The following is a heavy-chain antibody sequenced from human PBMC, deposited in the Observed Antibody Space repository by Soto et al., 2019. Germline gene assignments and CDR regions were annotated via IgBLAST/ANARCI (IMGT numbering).Heavy chain of an antibody. V-gene: IGHV1-18*01. CDR2: ISAYNGNI. Sequence: VQLVQSGAEVKKPGASVKVSCKAPGYIFPSCTITWVRQAPGQGLEWMGWISAYNGNIKDAQKFQGRFTKTTDTSTSTGNMELRSLTSDDTAMYYCAIANYGDNDYWGQGTLVTVSS. D-gene: IGHD4-17*01. J-gene: IGHJ4*02. CDR3: AIANYGDNDY. CDR1: GYIFPSCT.